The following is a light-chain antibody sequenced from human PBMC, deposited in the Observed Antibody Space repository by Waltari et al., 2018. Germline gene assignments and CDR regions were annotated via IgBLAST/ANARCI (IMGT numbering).Light chain of an antibody. CDR1: QSVGKY. J-gene: IGKJ1*01. V-gene: IGKV3-20*01. CDR2: HAS. CDR3: QKYDYLPAT. Sequence: EVVLTQSPGTLSLSPGERATLSCRASQSVGKYLAWYLQKPGQAPRLLIYHASTRAPGIPDRFSGSGSGTDFSLTISRLEPEDFAVYYCQKYDYLPATFGQGTKVEIK.